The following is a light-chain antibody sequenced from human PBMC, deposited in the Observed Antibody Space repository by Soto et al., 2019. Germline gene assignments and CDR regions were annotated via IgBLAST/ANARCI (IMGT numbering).Light chain of an antibody. V-gene: IGLV2-8*01. Sequence: QSVLTQPPSASGSPGQSVTISCTGTSSDVGGYNFVSWYQQQPGKAPKLLIYEVTQRPSGVPDRFSGSKSGNTASLTVSGLQAEDQADYYCSSYAGSTMGVFGPATKVTVL. CDR3: SSYAGSTMGV. CDR2: EVT. J-gene: IGLJ1*01. CDR1: SSDVGGYNF.